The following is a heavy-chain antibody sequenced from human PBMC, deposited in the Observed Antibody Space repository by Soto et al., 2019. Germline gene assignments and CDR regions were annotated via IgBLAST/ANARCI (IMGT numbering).Heavy chain of an antibody. V-gene: IGHV4-28*01. J-gene: IGHJ4*02. CDR2: IYYSGTT. CDR1: GYSISSSNW. CDR3: ARREIQGPIDY. Sequence: SETLSLTCAVSGYSISSSNWWGWIRQPPGKGLEWIGYIYYSGTTYYNPSLKSRVTMSVDTSKNQFSLKLTSVTVVDTAVYYCARREIQGPIDYWGQGTLVTV. D-gene: IGHD1-26*01.